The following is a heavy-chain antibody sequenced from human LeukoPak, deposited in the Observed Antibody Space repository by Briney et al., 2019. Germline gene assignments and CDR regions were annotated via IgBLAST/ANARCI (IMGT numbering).Heavy chain of an antibody. CDR3: ARWGGAEDAFDI. CDR1: GYIFTGYY. Sequence: ASVTVSCKASGYIFTGYYMHWVRQAPGQGLEWMGRISPNSGGTYYAQNFQGRVTMTRDTSITTAYMDLSSLRSDDTAVYYCARWGGAEDAFDIWGQGTMVTVSS. CDR2: ISPNSGGT. D-gene: IGHD3-10*01. J-gene: IGHJ3*02. V-gene: IGHV1-2*06.